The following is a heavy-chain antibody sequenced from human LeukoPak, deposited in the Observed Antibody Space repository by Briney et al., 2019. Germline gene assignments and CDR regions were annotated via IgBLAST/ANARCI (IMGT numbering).Heavy chain of an antibody. CDR2: IYSGGST. J-gene: IGHJ3*02. V-gene: IGHV3-53*01. Sequence: GGSLRLSCAASGFIVSSNYMSWVRQAPGKGLEWVSVIYSGGSTYYADSVKGRFTISRDNSKNTLYLQMNSLRAEDTAVYYCAGSGSYYNGNAFDIWGQGTMVTVSS. CDR1: GFIVSSNY. CDR3: AGSGSYYNGNAFDI. D-gene: IGHD3-10*01.